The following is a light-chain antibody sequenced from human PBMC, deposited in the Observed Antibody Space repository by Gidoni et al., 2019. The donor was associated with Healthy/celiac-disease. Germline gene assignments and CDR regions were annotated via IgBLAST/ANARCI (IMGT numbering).Light chain of an antibody. CDR1: QGISNY. J-gene: IGKJ2*03. CDR2: AAS. CDR3: QKYNSAPPS. Sequence: DIQMTQSPSSLSASVGDRVTITCRASQGISNYLAWYQQKPGKVPKLLIYAASTLQSGVPSRFSGSGSGTDFTLTISRLQPEDVATYYCQKYNSAPPSFGQGTKLEIK. V-gene: IGKV1-27*01.